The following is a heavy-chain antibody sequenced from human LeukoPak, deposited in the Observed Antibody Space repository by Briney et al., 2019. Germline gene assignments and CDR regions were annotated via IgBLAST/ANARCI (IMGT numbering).Heavy chain of an antibody. J-gene: IGHJ4*02. CDR1: GGSISSGGYC. V-gene: IGHV4-30-2*01. Sequence: SETLSLTCAVSGGSISSGGYCWSWIRQPPGKGLEWIGYIYHSASTYYNPSLKSRVTISVDRSKNQFSLKLSSVTAADTAVYYCARGSGVVRGATGRCFDYWGQGTLVTVSS. CDR2: IYHSAST. D-gene: IGHD3-10*01. CDR3: ARGSGVVRGATGRCFDY.